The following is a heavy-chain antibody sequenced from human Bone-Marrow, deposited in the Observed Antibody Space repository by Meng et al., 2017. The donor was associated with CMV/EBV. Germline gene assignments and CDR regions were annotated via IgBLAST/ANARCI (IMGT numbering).Heavy chain of an antibody. J-gene: IGHJ4*02. Sequence: SVKVSCKVSGGTFKSFTITWVRQAPGQGFEWMGAIIAFFGTADYAQKFQDRVTITTDASTSTAYIEVSSLRSEDAAVYYCAGGERLLERYFDYWGQGTLVTVSS. CDR1: GGTFKSFT. CDR2: IIAFFGTA. CDR3: AGGERLLERYFDY. D-gene: IGHD1-1*01. V-gene: IGHV1-69*05.